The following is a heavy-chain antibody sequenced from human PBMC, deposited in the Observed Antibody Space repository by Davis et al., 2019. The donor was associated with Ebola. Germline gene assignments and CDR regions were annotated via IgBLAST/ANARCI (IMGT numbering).Heavy chain of an antibody. CDR1: GFTFSSYG. CDR3: AKEYYNDRSAYYPPYFDY. V-gene: IGHV3-30*18. D-gene: IGHD3-22*01. CDR2: ISYDGSNK. Sequence: GESLKISCAASGFTFSSYGMHWVRQAPGKGLYWVAVISYDGSNKYYADSVKGRFTISRDNSKNTLYLQVNSLRAEDTDVYYCAKEYYNDRSAYYPPYFDYWGQGTLVTVSS. J-gene: IGHJ4*02.